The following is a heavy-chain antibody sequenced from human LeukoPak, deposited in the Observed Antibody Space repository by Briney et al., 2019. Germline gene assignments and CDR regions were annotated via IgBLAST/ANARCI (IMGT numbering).Heavy chain of an antibody. Sequence: SETLSLTCTVSGGSISSYYWSWIRQPPGKGLEWIGYIYYSGSTNYNPSLKSRVTISVDTSKNQFSLKLSSVTAADTAVYYCARVIGQQLVGGYFDYWGQGTLVTISS. D-gene: IGHD6-13*01. CDR1: GGSISSYY. J-gene: IGHJ4*02. CDR3: ARVIGQQLVGGYFDY. CDR2: IYYSGST. V-gene: IGHV4-59*01.